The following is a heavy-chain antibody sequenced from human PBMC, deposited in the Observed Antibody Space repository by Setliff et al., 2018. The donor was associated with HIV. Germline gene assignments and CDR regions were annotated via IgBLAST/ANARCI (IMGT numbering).Heavy chain of an antibody. D-gene: IGHD5-12*01. CDR3: VTSPNIVSR. CDR2: ISNDGTRT. Sequence: GSLRLSCAASGFTFKGFAMHWVRQAPGKGLVWVSHISNDGTRTNYADSVKGRFSISRDNAKNTLYLQMNNLRAEDTAVYYCVTSPNIVSRWGQGTLVTVSS. V-gene: IGHV3-74*01. CDR1: GFTFKGFA. J-gene: IGHJ4*02.